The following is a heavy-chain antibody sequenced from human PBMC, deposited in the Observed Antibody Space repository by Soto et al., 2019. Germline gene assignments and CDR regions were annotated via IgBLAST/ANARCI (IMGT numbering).Heavy chain of an antibody. CDR2: IYHSGST. J-gene: IGHJ4*02. CDR1: GGSVSSSYW. V-gene: IGHV4-4*02. D-gene: IGHD6-19*01. CDR3: ATLRADSSGWYDVLDY. Sequence: SETLSLTCAVSGGSVSSSYWWSWVRQPPGKGPEWIGEIYHSGSTNYNTSLKSRVTISVDKSKNQFSLKLSSVTAADTAVYYCATLRADSSGWYDVLDYWGQGTLVTVS.